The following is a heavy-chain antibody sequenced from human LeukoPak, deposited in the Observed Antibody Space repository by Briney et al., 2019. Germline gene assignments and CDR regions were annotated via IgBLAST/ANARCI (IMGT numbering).Heavy chain of an antibody. CDR1: GFTFSSYE. J-gene: IGHJ4*02. CDR2: ISSSGSAI. Sequence: GGSLRLSCAASGFTFSSYEMNWVRQAPGKGLEWLSYISSSGSAIYYADSVKGRFTISRDNSKNTLYLQMNSLRAEDTAVYYCARGPSGYHNTGGQGTLVTVSS. D-gene: IGHD5-12*01. CDR3: ARGPSGYHNT. V-gene: IGHV3-48*03.